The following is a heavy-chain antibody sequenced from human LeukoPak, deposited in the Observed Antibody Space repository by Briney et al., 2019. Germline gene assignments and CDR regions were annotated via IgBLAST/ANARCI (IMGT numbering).Heavy chain of an antibody. CDR1: GFTFNYAW. Sequence: GGSLRLSCAGSGFTFNYAWMSWVRQAPGKGLEWVGRIKRKSDGGATDYAAPVKGRFTISRDDSKSTLYLQMNSLKTEDTAVYYCATGHGKTDFDYWGQGALVTVSS. V-gene: IGHV3-15*01. CDR2: IKRKSDGGAT. D-gene: IGHD1-1*01. J-gene: IGHJ4*02. CDR3: ATGHGKTDFDY.